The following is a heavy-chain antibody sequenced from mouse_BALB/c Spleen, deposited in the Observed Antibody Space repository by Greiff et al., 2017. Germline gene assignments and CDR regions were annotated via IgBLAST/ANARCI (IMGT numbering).Heavy chain of an antibody. J-gene: IGHJ4*01. CDR1: GYTFTSYD. Sequence: VQLHQSGPELVKPGALVKISCKASGYTFTSYDINWVKQRPGQGLEWIGWIYPGDGSTKYNEKFKGKAILTVDKSSSTAFMHLNSLTSEDSAVYYCATYYGNYYAMDYWGQGTSVTVSS. CDR2: IYPGDGST. D-gene: IGHD2-10*01. V-gene: IGHV1-85*01. CDR3: ATYYGNYYAMDY.